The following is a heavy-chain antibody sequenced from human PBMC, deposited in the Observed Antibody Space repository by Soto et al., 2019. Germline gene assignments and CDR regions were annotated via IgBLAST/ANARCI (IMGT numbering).Heavy chain of an antibody. V-gene: IGHV1-2*02. D-gene: IGHD1-1*01. J-gene: IGHJ5*02. CDR1: EYTFTDYY. Sequence: QVQLVQSGAEVKKPGASVKVSCKASEYTFTDYYIHWVRQAPGQGLEWMGGINPNSGATTYAQKFQGRVTMTRDTSISKAYMELTRLKSDDTAVYYCARDARTPGNYVCFDPWGQGTLVTVSS. CDR2: INPNSGAT. CDR3: ARDARTPGNYVCFDP.